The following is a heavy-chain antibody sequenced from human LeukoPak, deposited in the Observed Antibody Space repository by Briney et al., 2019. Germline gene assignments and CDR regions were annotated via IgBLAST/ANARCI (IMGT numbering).Heavy chain of an antibody. CDR3: ARESSITSPGY. D-gene: IGHD3-10*01. Sequence: SSETLSLTCAVYGGSFSEYYWSWIRQPPGKGLEWIGEINHSGSTNYNPSLKSRVTISVDTSKNQFSLKLSSVTAADTAVYYCARESSITSPGYWGQGTLVTVSS. CDR2: INHSGST. CDR1: GGSFSEYY. J-gene: IGHJ4*02. V-gene: IGHV4-34*01.